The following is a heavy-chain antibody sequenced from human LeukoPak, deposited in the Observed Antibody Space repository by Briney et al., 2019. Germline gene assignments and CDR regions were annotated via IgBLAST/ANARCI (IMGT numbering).Heavy chain of an antibody. V-gene: IGHV4-4*07. CDR3: ASRGPEGYYFDY. D-gene: IGHD1-14*01. Sequence: SETLSLTCTVSGGSISSYYWSWIWQPAGKGLEWIGRIYTSGSTNYNPSLKSRVTMSVDTSKNQFSLKLSSVTAADTAVYYCASRGPEGYYFDYWGQGTLVTVSS. J-gene: IGHJ4*02. CDR2: IYTSGST. CDR1: GGSISSYY.